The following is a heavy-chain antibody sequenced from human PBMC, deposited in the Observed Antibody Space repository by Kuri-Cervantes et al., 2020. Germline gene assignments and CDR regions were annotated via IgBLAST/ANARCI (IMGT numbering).Heavy chain of an antibody. V-gene: IGHV4-59*05. CDR3: ATHPGLDY. J-gene: IGHJ4*02. Sequence: ESLKISCAASGFTVSSNYMSWIRQPPGKGLEWIGSIYYSGSTYYNPSLKSRVTISVDTSKNQFSLKMSSVTAADTAVYCCATHPGLDYWGQGTLVTVSS. CDR1: GFTVSSNY. CDR2: IYYSGST.